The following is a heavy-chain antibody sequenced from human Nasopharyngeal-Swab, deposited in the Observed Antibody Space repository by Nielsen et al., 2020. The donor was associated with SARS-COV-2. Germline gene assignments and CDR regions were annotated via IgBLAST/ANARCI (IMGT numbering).Heavy chain of an antibody. CDR2: ISAYNGNT. V-gene: IGHV1-18*01. D-gene: IGHD2-21*02. Sequence: ASVKVSCKASGYTFTSYGISWVRQAPGQGLEWMGWISAYNGNTNYAQKLQGRVTMTTDTSTNTAYMELRSLRSDDTAVYYCARDRVVVVTGSSSDYYYYGMDVWGQGTTVTVSS. CDR1: GYTFTSYG. J-gene: IGHJ6*02. CDR3: ARDRVVVVTGSSSDYYYYGMDV.